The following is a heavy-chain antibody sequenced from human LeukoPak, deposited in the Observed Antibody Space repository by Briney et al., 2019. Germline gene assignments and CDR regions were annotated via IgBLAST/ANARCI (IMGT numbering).Heavy chain of an antibody. V-gene: IGHV4-34*01. Sequence: GSLRLSCAASGFTFSSYAMSWVRQAPGKGLEWIGEINHSGSTNYNPSLKSRVTISVDTSKNQFSLKLSSVTAADTAVYYCAREGYYYDSSGYYRALDYWGQGTLVTVSS. J-gene: IGHJ4*02. CDR3: AREGYYYDSSGYYRALDY. CDR1: GFTFSSYA. CDR2: INHSGST. D-gene: IGHD3-22*01.